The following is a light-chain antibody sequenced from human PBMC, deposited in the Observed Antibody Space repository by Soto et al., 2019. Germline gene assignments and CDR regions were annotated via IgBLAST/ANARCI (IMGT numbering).Light chain of an antibody. CDR1: QSINLY. CDR3: QQSYRSPYT. CDR2: GAS. Sequence: IQLTQFPSSLSASVGDSVTVTCRASQSINLYLNWYQQKPGKAPTLLIYGASTLQSGVPSRFSGGGSRTDFTLTISSLQTEDFATYYCQQSYRSPYTFGQGTKLEI. V-gene: IGKV1-39*01. J-gene: IGKJ2*01.